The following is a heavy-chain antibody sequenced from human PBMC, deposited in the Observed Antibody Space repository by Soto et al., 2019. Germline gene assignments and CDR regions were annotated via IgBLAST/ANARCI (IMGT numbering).Heavy chain of an antibody. V-gene: IGHV3-30*18. CDR1: AFTFSDYA. CDR3: AKGGRQWLVTSDFNY. J-gene: IGHJ4*02. Sequence: VQLVESGGGVVQPGRSLRLSCAASAFTFSDYAMHWVRQAPGQGLEWVAVVSHDGRNTHYADSVKGRFTISRDSSKNTGSLAMTSLRAEGTAGYYCAKGGRQWLVTSDFNYWGQGAVVTVSS. D-gene: IGHD6-19*01. CDR2: VSHDGRNT.